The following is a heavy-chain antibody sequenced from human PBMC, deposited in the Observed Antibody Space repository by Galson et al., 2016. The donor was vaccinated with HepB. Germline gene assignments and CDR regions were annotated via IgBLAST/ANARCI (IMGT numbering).Heavy chain of an antibody. D-gene: IGHD5-12*01. CDR3: AARGFIDYDSFP. J-gene: IGHJ5*02. V-gene: IGHV4-34*01. Sequence: LSLICAVYGEPFTSYYWSWIRQPPGKGLEWIADINHEGATTYNPSLKGRVAISIDTSKKQFSLTLTSVTAADTAVYYLAARGFIDYDSFPWAQGTPVTVPA. CDR1: GEPFTSYY. CDR2: INHEGAT.